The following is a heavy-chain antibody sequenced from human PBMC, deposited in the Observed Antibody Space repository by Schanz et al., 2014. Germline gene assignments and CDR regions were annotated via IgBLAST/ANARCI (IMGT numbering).Heavy chain of an antibody. J-gene: IGHJ6*02. D-gene: IGHD6-19*01. CDR3: ARSYSSGWYPYYYGMDV. V-gene: IGHV3-11*06. Sequence: QVQLVESGGGVVQPGRSLRLSCVASGFTFSDYYMSWIRQAPGKGLEWVSYISSSSSYTNYADSVKGRFTISRDNAKNSLYLQMNSLRAEDTAVYYCARSYSSGWYPYYYGMDVWGQGTTVTVSS. CDR1: GFTFSDYY. CDR2: ISSSSSYT.